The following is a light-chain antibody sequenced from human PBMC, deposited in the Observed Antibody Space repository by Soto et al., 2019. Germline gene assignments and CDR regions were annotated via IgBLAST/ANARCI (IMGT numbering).Light chain of an antibody. J-gene: IGLJ1*01. CDR2: DDT. Sequence: SYELTQPPSVSVAPGQTARITCEGNNIGSKSVHWYQQRPGQAPVLVVYDDTDRPSGIPERFSGSNSGNTATLTISRVEAGDEADYYCQVWDSSSDRLYVFGNGTKLTVL. CDR1: NIGSKS. V-gene: IGLV3-21*02. CDR3: QVWDSSSDRLYV.